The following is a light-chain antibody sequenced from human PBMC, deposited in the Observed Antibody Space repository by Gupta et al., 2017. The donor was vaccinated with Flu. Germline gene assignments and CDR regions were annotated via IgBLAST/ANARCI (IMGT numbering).Light chain of an antibody. Sequence: SPQYASVGDRDTITGGASQSINKWLDWYQQKPGKAPNHLLYKASSLQSAVTSRFSGSGYGRELSRANSSLQQDEFATYYFLQDKSYSPDTFGQGTKLEIK. CDR2: KAS. J-gene: IGKJ2*01. V-gene: IGKV1-5*03. CDR3: LQDKSYSPDT. CDR1: QSINKW.